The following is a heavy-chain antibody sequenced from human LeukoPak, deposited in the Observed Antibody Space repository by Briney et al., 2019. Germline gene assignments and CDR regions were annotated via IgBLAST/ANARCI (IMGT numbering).Heavy chain of an antibody. J-gene: IGHJ5*02. V-gene: IGHV4-59*08. D-gene: IGHD4-23*01. CDR3: AKRAITNAGNLWFDP. CDR1: GGSISSNY. CDR2: IYSSGST. Sequence: PSETLSLTCTVSGGSISSNYWSWIRQPPGKGLEYIAYIYSSGSTNYNPSLKSRVTMSIDTSKNQFSLKLTSVTAADTAVYYCAKRAITNAGNLWFDPWGQGTLVTVSS.